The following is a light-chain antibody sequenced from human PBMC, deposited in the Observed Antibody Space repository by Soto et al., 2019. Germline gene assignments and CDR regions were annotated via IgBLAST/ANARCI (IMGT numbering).Light chain of an antibody. J-gene: IGKJ2*01. CDR2: AAS. CDR3: QQSYSPLRT. Sequence: DIQMTQSPSSLSASVGDSVTITCRASQSIDTYLNWYRQRPGKAPELLIYAASSLQSGVPSRFSGSGSGTDFTLTISSLEFGDSATYYCQQSYSPLRTFGQGTKLEIK. CDR1: QSIDTY. V-gene: IGKV1-39*01.